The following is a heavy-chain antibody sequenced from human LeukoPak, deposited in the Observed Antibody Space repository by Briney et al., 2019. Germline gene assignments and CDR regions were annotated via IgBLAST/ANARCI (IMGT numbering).Heavy chain of an antibody. CDR2: IYYSGST. Sequence: SSETLSLTCTVSGGSISSGDYYWSWIRQPPGKGLEWIGYIYYSGSTNYNPSLKSRVTISVDTSKNQFSLKLSSVTAADTAVYYCVRGSGSYDYWGQGTLVTVSS. V-gene: IGHV4-61*08. J-gene: IGHJ4*02. D-gene: IGHD3-10*01. CDR3: VRGSGSYDY. CDR1: GGSISSGDYY.